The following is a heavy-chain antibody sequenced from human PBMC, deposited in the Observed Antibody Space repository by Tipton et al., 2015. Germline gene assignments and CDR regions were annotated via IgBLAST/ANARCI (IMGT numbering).Heavy chain of an antibody. V-gene: IGHV4-39*07. CDR2: ISHSGNT. CDR1: GDSISRSNYY. J-gene: IGHJ4*02. D-gene: IGHD3-9*01. CDR3: ACQDYDSLTRDYQTVDY. Sequence: TLSLTCTVSGDSISRSNYYWGWIRQPPGMGLEWIGSISHSGNTYYNPSLKSRVTMSRDTSKNQFSLKLTSVTAADTAVYYCACQDYDSLTRDYQTVDYWGQGTLVTVSS.